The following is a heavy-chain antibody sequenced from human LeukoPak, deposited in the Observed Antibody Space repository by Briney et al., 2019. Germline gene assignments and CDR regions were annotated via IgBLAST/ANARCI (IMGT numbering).Heavy chain of an antibody. CDR2: IISSGAGT. V-gene: IGHV3-23*01. D-gene: IGHD3-9*01. Sequence: GGSLRLSCAASGFTFSSYAMSWVRQAPGKGLEWVSGIISSGAGTNYADSVRGRFTISRDNSKNTLYLQMNSLRAEDTAVYYCANLPLTGYYGFDSWGQGALITVSS. J-gene: IGHJ4*02. CDR1: GFTFSSYA. CDR3: ANLPLTGYYGFDS.